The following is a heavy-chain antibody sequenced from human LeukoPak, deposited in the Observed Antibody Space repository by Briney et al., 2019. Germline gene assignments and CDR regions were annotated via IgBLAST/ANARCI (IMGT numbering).Heavy chain of an antibody. J-gene: IGHJ4*02. D-gene: IGHD1-26*01. CDR3: ARYSENSYFDY. CDR1: GGSISSSIYY. V-gene: IGHV4-39*01. CDR2: IYHSGCT. Sequence: SDTLSLTCTVSGGSISSSIYYWGWLRQPPAKGLEWLASIYHSGCTYYDSSLRSRVTISVDTSKNQLSLKVSSVTAADTAVYYCARYSENSYFDYWGRGTLVTVS.